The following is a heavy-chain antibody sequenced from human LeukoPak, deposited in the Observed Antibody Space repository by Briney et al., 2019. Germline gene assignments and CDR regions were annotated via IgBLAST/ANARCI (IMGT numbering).Heavy chain of an antibody. CDR2: VKEEVGAK. CDR3: ARGPPYGARTDFFDF. Sequence: GGSLRLSCAAPGFTFSSYWMSWVRQAPGKGLEWVASVKEEVGAKDYVDSVKGRFTISRDNAKNSLYLQMNSLRVEDTAVYYCARGPPYGARTDFFDFWGPGTLLTVSS. CDR1: GFTFSSYW. J-gene: IGHJ4*02. V-gene: IGHV3-7*04. D-gene: IGHD4/OR15-4a*01.